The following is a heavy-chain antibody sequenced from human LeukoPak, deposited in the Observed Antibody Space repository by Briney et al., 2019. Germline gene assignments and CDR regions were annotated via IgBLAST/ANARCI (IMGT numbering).Heavy chain of an antibody. Sequence: SETLSLTCAVSGGSISSSNWWSWVRQPPGKGLEWIGEIYHSGSTNYNPSLKSRVTISVGTSKNQFSLKLSSVTAADTAVYYCARVGTYGSGSYLSWLDYWGQGTLSPSPQ. J-gene: IGHJ4*02. V-gene: IGHV4-4*02. D-gene: IGHD3-10*01. CDR1: GGSISSSNW. CDR3: ARVGTYGSGSYLSWLDY. CDR2: IYHSGST.